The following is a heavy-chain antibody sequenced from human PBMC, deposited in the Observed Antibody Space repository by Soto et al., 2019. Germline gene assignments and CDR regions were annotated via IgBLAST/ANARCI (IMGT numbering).Heavy chain of an antibody. D-gene: IGHD6-19*01. V-gene: IGHV4-59*01. Sequence: SETLSLTCTVSGGSISSYYWSWIRQPPGKGLEWIGYIYYSGSTNYNPSLKSRVTISVDTSKNQFSLKLSSVTAADTAVYYCARTRIAVAGKAWYFARWGRGTLVTGSS. J-gene: IGHJ2*01. CDR1: GGSISSYY. CDR2: IYYSGST. CDR3: ARTRIAVAGKAWYFAR.